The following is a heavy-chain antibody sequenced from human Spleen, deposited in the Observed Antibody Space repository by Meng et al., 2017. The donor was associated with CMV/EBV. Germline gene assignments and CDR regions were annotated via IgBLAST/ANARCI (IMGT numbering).Heavy chain of an antibody. CDR1: GFTFGSYD. V-gene: IGHV3-30*02. J-gene: IGHJ4*02. Sequence: GGSLRLSCVATGFTFGSYDMHWVRQAPGKGLEWVAFTRFDGRHSYNADSVRGRFTSSRDNSKNTLYLQMNRLRAEDTAVYFCAKERRLGSTYYFDSSGYYFDSWGQGSLVTVSS. CDR2: TRFDGRHS. CDR3: AKERRLGSTYYFDSSGYYFDS. D-gene: IGHD3-22*01.